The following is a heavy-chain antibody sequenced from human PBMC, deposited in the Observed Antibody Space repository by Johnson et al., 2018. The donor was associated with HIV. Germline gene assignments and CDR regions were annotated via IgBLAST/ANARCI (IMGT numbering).Heavy chain of an antibody. D-gene: IGHD4-11*01. Sequence: QMQFVESGGGVVQPGRSLRLSCAASGFTFSSYPLHWVRQAPGKGLEWVAVLSYDGSNKFYTDSVKGRFSISRDNSKNTLYLQMNSLRTEDTAVYYCARERGYYGNPAFDIWGQGTMVTVSS. CDR3: ARERGYYGNPAFDI. V-gene: IGHV3-30-3*01. CDR2: LSYDGSNK. J-gene: IGHJ3*02. CDR1: GFTFSSYP.